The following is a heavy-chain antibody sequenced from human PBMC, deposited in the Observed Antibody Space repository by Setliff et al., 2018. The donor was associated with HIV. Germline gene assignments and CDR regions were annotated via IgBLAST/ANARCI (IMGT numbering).Heavy chain of an antibody. Sequence: GGSLRLSCVASGFTFSGYWMHWVRQGPGKGLVWVARINSDGISTKHADSVKGRFTISRDNAKNTLFLQMNSLGAEDTAVYYCAKDRWGGKPYYFDYWGQGTLVTVSS. J-gene: IGHJ4*02. V-gene: IGHV3-74*03. CDR1: GFTFSGYW. CDR3: AKDRWGGKPYYFDY. D-gene: IGHD7-27*01. CDR2: INSDGIST.